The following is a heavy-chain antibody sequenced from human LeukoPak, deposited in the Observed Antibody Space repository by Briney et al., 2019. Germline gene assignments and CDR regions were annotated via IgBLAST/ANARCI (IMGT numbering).Heavy chain of an antibody. D-gene: IGHD2-15*01. J-gene: IGHJ5*02. V-gene: IGHV3-30*02. CDR2: IRYDGSET. Sequence: PGRSLRLSCAASGFTFSSYGMHWVRQAPGKGLEWVAFIRYDGSETYYGDSVKGRFTISRDNSKNTLYLQLHSLRLNDTALYYCVRDATVGAAYFDLWGQGVQVTVSS. CDR3: VRDATVGAAYFDL. CDR1: GFTFSSYG.